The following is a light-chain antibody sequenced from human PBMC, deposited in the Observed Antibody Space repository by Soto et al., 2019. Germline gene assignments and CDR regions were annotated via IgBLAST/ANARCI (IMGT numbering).Light chain of an antibody. CDR3: HQYGSSPPLT. V-gene: IGKV3-20*01. Sequence: EIVLTQSPGTLSLSPGERATLSCRASQSVSSSYLAWYQQKPGQAPRLLIYGASSRATGIPDRFSGSGYGTDFTLTISRLEPEDFAVYYCHQYGSSPPLTFGQGTRLEIK. CDR2: GAS. CDR1: QSVSSSY. J-gene: IGKJ5*01.